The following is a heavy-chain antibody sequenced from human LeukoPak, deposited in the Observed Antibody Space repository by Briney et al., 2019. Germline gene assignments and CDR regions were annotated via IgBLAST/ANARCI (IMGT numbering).Heavy chain of an antibody. Sequence: PSETLSLTCTVSGYSISSGYYWGWIRQPPGKGLEWIGSIYHSGSTYYNPSLKSRVTISVDTSKNQFSLKLSSVTAADTAVYYCAGTIVGATSYDYWGQGTLVTVSS. D-gene: IGHD1-26*01. V-gene: IGHV4-38-2*02. CDR3: AGTIVGATSYDY. J-gene: IGHJ4*02. CDR1: GYSISSGYY. CDR2: IYHSGST.